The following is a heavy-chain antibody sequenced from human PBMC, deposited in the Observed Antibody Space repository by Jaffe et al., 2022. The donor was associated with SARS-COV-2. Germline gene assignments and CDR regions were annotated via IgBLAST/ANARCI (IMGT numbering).Heavy chain of an antibody. CDR3: AKSGSGWFLFDY. CDR2: ISGSGGGT. D-gene: IGHD6-19*01. J-gene: IGHJ4*02. V-gene: IGHV3-23*01. CDR1: GFTFSKYA. Sequence: EVQLLESGGGLVQPGGSLRLSCAASGFTFSKYAMSWVRQAPGKGLEWVSAISGSGGGTYYADSVQGRFTISRDNSKNTLYLQMNSLRAEDTAVYFCAKSGSGWFLFDYWGQGTQVTVSS.